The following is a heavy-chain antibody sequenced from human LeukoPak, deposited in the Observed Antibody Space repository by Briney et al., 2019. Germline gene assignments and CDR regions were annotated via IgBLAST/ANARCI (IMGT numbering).Heavy chain of an antibody. V-gene: IGHV4-34*01. CDR1: GGSFSGYY. J-gene: IGHJ4*02. D-gene: IGHD3-10*01. CDR3: ARGGSTMVRGVIKDDY. Sequence: SETLSLTCAVYGGSFSGYYWSWIRQPPGKGLEWIGEINHSGSTNYNPSLKSRVTISVDTSKNQFSLKLSSVTAADTAVYYCARGGSTMVRGVIKDDYWGQGTLVTVSS. CDR2: INHSGST.